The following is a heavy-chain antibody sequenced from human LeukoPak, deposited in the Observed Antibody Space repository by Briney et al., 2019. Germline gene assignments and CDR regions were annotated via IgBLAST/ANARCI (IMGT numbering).Heavy chain of an antibody. CDR2: IHSGGTT. CDR3: TKDPGYGLGIDFGDF. D-gene: IGHD3-10*01. V-gene: IGHV3-66*01. J-gene: IGHJ4*02. CDR1: GFTISNNY. Sequence: PGGSLRLSCAASGFTISNNYMSWVRQAPGRGPEWVSVIHSGGTTHYADSVKGRFTISRDNSDNTLFLQMDSLRADDTAVYHCTKDPGYGLGIDFGDFWGQGIPVTVSS.